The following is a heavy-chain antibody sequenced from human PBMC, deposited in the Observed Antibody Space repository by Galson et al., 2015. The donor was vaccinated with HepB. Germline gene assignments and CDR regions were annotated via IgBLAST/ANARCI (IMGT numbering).Heavy chain of an antibody. J-gene: IGHJ4*02. D-gene: IGHD2-21*01. CDR1: GYTFSDYY. CDR3: ARPKAVTSRYCGGDCYLFDY. V-gene: IGHV1-2*02. Sequence: SVKVSCKASGYTFSDYYMHWVRQAPGQGLEWMGWINPNSGGTNYAQKFQDRVTMTRDTSISTAYMELSRLTSDDTAVYHCARPKAVTSRYCGGDCYLFDYWGQGTLVTVSS. CDR2: INPNSGGT.